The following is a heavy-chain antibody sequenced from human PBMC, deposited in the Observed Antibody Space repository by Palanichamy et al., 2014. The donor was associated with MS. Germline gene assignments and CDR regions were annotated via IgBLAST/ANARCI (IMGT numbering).Heavy chain of an antibody. D-gene: IGHD2/OR15-2a*01. Sequence: QESGPGLAKPSETLSLTCNISGASITFSSYYWAWLRQPPGKGLEWIASIHYTGRAEYSSSLKSRVSISIGTSKKDFFLTLTSVTAADTAVYYCSRFLGSEGFDPWGPGTLVTVSS. CDR2: IHYTGRA. V-gene: IGHV4-39*02. CDR3: SRFLGSEGFDP. CDR1: GASITFSSYY. J-gene: IGHJ5*02.